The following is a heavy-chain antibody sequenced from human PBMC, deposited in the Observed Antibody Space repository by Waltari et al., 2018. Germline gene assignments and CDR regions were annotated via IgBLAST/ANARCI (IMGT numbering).Heavy chain of an antibody. CDR1: GFTFSRYW. V-gene: IGHV3-7*01. D-gene: IGHD2-2*01. CDR2: INYDGSQK. Sequence: EVQLVESGGGLVQPGGSLRLSCGAFGFTFSRYWMSWARQTPGKGLEWVANINYDGSQKYYVDSVKGRFTISRDNAKNSVYLQMNSLRVEDTAVYYCAKSRGFEYWGQGALITVSS. CDR3: AKSRGFEY. J-gene: IGHJ4*02.